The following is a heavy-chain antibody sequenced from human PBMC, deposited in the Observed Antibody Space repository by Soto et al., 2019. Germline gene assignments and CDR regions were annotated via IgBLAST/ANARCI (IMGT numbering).Heavy chain of an antibody. CDR3: ARDSLRYFDWLLSVWFDP. J-gene: IGHJ5*02. D-gene: IGHD3-9*01. V-gene: IGHV1-3*01. CDR2: INAGNGNT. CDR1: GYTFTSYA. Sequence: ASVKVSCKASGYTFTSYAMHWVRQAPGQRLEWMGWINAGNGNTKYSQKFQGRVTITRDTSASTAYMELSSLRSEDTAVYYCARDSLRYFDWLLSVWFDPWGQGTLVTVAS.